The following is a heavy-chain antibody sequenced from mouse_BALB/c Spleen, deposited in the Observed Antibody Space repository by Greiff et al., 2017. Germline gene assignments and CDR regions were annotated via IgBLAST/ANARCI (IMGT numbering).Heavy chain of an antibody. V-gene: IGHV3-2*02. CDR3: ARDAPYFDV. Sequence: EVKLQESGPGLVKPSQSLSLTCTVTGYSITSDYAWNWIRQFPGNKLEWMGYISYSGSTSYNPSLKSRISITRDTSKNQFFLQLNSVTTEDTATYYCARDAPYFDVWGAGTTVTVSS. CDR1: GYSITSDYA. J-gene: IGHJ1*01. CDR2: ISYSGST.